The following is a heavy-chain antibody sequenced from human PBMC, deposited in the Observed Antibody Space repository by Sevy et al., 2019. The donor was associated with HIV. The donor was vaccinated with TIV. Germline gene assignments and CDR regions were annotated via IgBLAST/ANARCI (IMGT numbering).Heavy chain of an antibody. D-gene: IGHD3-22*01. J-gene: IGHJ4*02. CDR3: ATTKDYYDSSGYPFDD. Sequence: ASVKVSCTVSGYTLTKLSMHWVRQAPGKGPEWLGTFDPEDGDPEDGETVYAQKFQDRVIMTDDISTDPAYMELSSLTSEDTAVYYCATTKDYYDSSGYPFDDWGQGTLVTVSS. CDR2: FDPEDGDPEDGET. V-gene: IGHV1-24*01. CDR1: GYTLTKLS.